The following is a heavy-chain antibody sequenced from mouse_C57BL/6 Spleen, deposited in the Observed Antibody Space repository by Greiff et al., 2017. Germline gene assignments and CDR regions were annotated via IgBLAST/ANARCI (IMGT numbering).Heavy chain of an antibody. D-gene: IGHD2-4*01. Sequence: VKLMESGAELVKPGASVKLSCKASGYTFTEYTIHWVKQRSGQGLEWIGWFYPGRGSIKYNEKFKDKATLTADKSSSTVYMELSRLTSEDSAVYFCARHEDRYDYDEAWFAYWGQGTLVTVSA. CDR3: ARHEDRYDYDEAWFAY. J-gene: IGHJ3*01. CDR2: FYPGRGSI. V-gene: IGHV1-62-2*01. CDR1: GYTFTEYT.